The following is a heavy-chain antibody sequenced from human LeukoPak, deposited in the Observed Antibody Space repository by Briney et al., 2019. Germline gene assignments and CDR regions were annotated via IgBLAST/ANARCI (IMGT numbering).Heavy chain of an antibody. CDR3: ARDHAPDYGDLVDY. Sequence: PGGSLRLSCAASGFTFSSYSMNWVRQAPGKGLEWVSSISSSSSYIYYADSVKGRFTTSRDNAKNSLYLQMNSLRAEDTAVYYCARDHAPDYGDLVDYWGQGTLVTVSS. V-gene: IGHV3-21*01. D-gene: IGHD4-17*01. CDR1: GFTFSSYS. CDR2: ISSSSSYI. J-gene: IGHJ4*02.